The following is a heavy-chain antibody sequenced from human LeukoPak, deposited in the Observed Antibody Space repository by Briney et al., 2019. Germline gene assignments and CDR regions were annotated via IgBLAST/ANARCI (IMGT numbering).Heavy chain of an antibody. V-gene: IGHV3-20*04. D-gene: IGHD4-17*01. CDR1: GFTFDDYG. Sequence: GGSLRLSCAASGFTFDDYGMSWVRQAPGKGLEWVSGINWNGGSTGYADSVKGRFTISRDNSKNTLYLQMNSLRVEDTAVYYCAKDNLDGDYVFDYWGQGTLVTVSS. CDR2: INWNGGST. CDR3: AKDNLDGDYVFDY. J-gene: IGHJ4*02.